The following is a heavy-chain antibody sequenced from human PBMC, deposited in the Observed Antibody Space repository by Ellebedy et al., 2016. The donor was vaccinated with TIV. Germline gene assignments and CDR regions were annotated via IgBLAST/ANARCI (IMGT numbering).Heavy chain of an antibody. D-gene: IGHD2-2*02. CDR1: GGSISSGDYY. Sequence: LRLXXTVSGGSISSGDYYWSWIRQPPGKGLEWIGYIYYSGSTYYNPSLKSRVTISVDTSKNQFSLKLSSVTAADTAVYYCARVGKYCSSTSCYKHAFDIWGQGTMVTVSS. V-gene: IGHV4-30-4*01. J-gene: IGHJ3*02. CDR2: IYYSGST. CDR3: ARVGKYCSSTSCYKHAFDI.